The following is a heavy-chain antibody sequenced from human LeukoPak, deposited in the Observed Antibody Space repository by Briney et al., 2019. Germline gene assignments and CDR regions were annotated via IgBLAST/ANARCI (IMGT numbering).Heavy chain of an antibody. J-gene: IGHJ4*02. CDR3: AKWFGEPFFDY. Sequence: GGSLRLSCAASGFTFSNYAMSWVRQAPGKGLEWVSGIRGSGGSTYYAESVKGRFTISRDNSKNTLYLQMNSLRAEDTALHYCAKWFGEPFFDYWGQGTLVTVSS. V-gene: IGHV3-23*01. CDR1: GFTFSNYA. D-gene: IGHD3-10*01. CDR2: IRGSGGST.